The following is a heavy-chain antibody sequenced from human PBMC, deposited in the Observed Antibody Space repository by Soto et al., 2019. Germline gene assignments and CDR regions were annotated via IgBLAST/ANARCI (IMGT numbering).Heavy chain of an antibody. CDR1: GFTFSTYA. CDR2: ISSNGGTT. D-gene: IGHD5-18*01. Sequence: EVQLVESGGGLVQPGGSLRLSCAASGFTFSTYAMQWVRQAPGKGLEFVSSISSNGGTTNYAYSVKGRFTISRDNSRDTLYLQMGSLRLEDMAVYYCARDGRAMNDYWGQGTLVTVSS. V-gene: IGHV3-64*01. J-gene: IGHJ4*02. CDR3: ARDGRAMNDY.